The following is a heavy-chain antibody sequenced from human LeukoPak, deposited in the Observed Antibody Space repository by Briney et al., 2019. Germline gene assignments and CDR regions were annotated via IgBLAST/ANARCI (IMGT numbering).Heavy chain of an antibody. Sequence: ASVKVSCKASGYTFTGYYMHWVRQAPGQGLEWMGRINPNSGGTNYAQKFHGRGTMTRDTSISTAYMELSRLRSDDTAVYYCARPSIPHYYGSGSNLFDYWGQGTLVTVSS. D-gene: IGHD3-10*01. CDR3: ARPSIPHYYGSGSNLFDY. V-gene: IGHV1-2*06. CDR2: INPNSGGT. J-gene: IGHJ4*02. CDR1: GYTFTGYY.